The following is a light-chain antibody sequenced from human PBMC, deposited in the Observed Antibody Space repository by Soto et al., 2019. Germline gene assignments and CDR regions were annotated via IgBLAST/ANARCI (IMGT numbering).Light chain of an antibody. V-gene: IGKV3-20*01. CDR3: QQYGGSTRT. Sequence: EIVLTQSPGILSLSPGERATLSCRASQSVTTQLAWYQQKPGQAPRLIIHGASSRATGVPDRITGSGSGTDFTLSISRLEPEDFAVYYCQQYGGSTRTFGQGTKVDIK. J-gene: IGKJ1*01. CDR2: GAS. CDR1: QSVTTQ.